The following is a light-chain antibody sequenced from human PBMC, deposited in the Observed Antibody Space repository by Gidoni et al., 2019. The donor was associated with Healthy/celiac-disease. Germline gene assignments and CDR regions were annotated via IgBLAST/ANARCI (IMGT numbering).Light chain of an antibody. CDR3: QAWDSSLGV. Sequence: SYELTQPLSVSVSPGQTASITCSGDKLGDKYACWYQQKPGQSPVLVIYQDSKRPSGIPGRFSGSNSGNTATLTISGTQAMDEADYYCQAWDSSLGVFGGGTKLTVL. V-gene: IGLV3-1*01. CDR1: KLGDKY. J-gene: IGLJ2*01. CDR2: QDS.